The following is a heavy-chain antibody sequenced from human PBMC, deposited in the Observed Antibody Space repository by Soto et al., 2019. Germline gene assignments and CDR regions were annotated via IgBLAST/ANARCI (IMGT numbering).Heavy chain of an antibody. CDR2: VYHSGGA. Sequence: SETLSLTCSVSGVSMHNSHFFWAWIRQPPGKGLQFIASVYHSGGAHYNSSLQSRVTISVDTANNQVSLKMMSLTAADTAFYYCGRVVEGATRHTDPDSWGQGIVVTVSS. V-gene: IGHV4-39*01. J-gene: IGHJ5*01. CDR1: GVSMHNSHFF. D-gene: IGHD2-21*01. CDR3: GRVVEGATRHTDPDS.